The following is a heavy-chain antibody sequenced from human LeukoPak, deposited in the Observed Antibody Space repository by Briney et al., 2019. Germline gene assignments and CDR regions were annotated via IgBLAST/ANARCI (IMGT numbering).Heavy chain of an antibody. J-gene: IGHJ4*02. Sequence: SETLSLTCTVAGGSISSYYWSWIRQPPAKGLEWIGYIYYSGSNKYNPSLKSRVTISVDTSKNQFSLRLSSVAAADTAVYYCARAFDSSGYLVPLDYWGQGTLVTVSS. CDR1: GGSISSYY. CDR3: ARAFDSSGYLVPLDY. V-gene: IGHV4-59*01. D-gene: IGHD3-22*01. CDR2: IYYSGSN.